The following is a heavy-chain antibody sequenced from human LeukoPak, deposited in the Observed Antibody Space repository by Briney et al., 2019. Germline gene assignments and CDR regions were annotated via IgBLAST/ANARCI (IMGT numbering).Heavy chain of an antibody. Sequence: GASVKVSCKASGGTFSSYAISWVRQAPGQGLEWMGGIIPIFGTANYAQKFQGRVTITADESTSTAYMELSSLRSEDTAVYYCARGSGYCSSTSCRSDAFDIWGQGTMVTVSS. J-gene: IGHJ3*02. V-gene: IGHV1-69*13. CDR3: ARGSGYCSSTSCRSDAFDI. D-gene: IGHD2-2*03. CDR2: IIPIFGTA. CDR1: GGTFSSYA.